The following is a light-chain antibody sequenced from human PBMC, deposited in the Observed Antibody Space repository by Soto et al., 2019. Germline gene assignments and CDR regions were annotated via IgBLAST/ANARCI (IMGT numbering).Light chain of an antibody. V-gene: IGLV2-14*01. CDR3: SSYTDSSNYV. CDR2: QVT. Sequence: QSALTQPASVSGSPGQSITISCTGTRSDVGRYNYVSWYQQHPGKAPKLLIYQVTNRPSGVSNRFSGSRSGNTASLTISGLQAEDEADYYCSSYTDSSNYVFGTGTKVTVL. CDR1: RSDVGRYNY. J-gene: IGLJ1*01.